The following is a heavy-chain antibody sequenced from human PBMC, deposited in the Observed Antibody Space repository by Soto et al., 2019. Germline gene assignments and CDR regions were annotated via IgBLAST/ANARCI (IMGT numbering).Heavy chain of an antibody. V-gene: IGHV1-2*02. CDR2: INLTSGDT. CDR3: ARDLGGYDLYGPDT. CDR1: GDTFTDSS. D-gene: IGHD5-12*01. Sequence: ASVKVSCKTSGDTFTDSSMHWVRQDPGQGLEWMGWINLTSGDTNYAKKFRGRVTMSSDTSTITAYTELPRRKSRDTAVYYCARDLGGYDLYGPDTWGQGTLVTVSS. J-gene: IGHJ5*02.